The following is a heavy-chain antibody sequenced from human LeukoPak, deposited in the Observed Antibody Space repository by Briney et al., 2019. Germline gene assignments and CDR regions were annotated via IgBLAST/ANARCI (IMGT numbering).Heavy chain of an antibody. J-gene: IGHJ4*02. Sequence: VASVKVSCKASGYTFTGYYMHWVRQAPGQGLEWMGWINPNSGGTNYAQKFQGRVTMTRDTSISTAYMELSRLRSDDTAVYYCARGKGELEHYSPFDYWGQGTLVTVSS. V-gene: IGHV1-2*02. CDR1: GYTFTGYY. D-gene: IGHD1/OR15-1a*01. CDR3: ARGKGELEHYSPFDY. CDR2: INPNSGGT.